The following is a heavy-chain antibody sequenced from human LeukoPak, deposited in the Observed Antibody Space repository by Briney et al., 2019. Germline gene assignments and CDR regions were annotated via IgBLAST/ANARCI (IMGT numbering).Heavy chain of an antibody. Sequence: SETPSLTCSVSGGSIRSSTYYWGWIRQPPRKGLEWIGNIYGTGSAFYNPSLRSRVTISVDTSKNQFSLKLSSVTAADTAVYYCARGQVGDFDYWGQGTLVTVSS. CDR1: GGSIRSSTYY. D-gene: IGHD3-10*01. CDR3: ARGQVGDFDY. V-gene: IGHV4-39*07. CDR2: IYGTGSA. J-gene: IGHJ4*02.